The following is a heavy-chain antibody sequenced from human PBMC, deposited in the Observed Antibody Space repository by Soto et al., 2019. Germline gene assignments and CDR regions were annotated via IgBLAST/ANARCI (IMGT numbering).Heavy chain of an antibody. Sequence: PGESLKISCKGSGYSFASHWVAWVRQMPEKGLEWIGTIYPGDSDTKYSSAFRGHVTISADTSVSTAYLRWRSLEATDSAIYYCARYSGSYWHYLDFWGQGTLVTVSS. J-gene: IGHJ4*02. CDR3: ARYSGSYWHYLDF. CDR2: IYPGDSDT. D-gene: IGHD1-26*01. CDR1: GYSFASHW. V-gene: IGHV5-51*01.